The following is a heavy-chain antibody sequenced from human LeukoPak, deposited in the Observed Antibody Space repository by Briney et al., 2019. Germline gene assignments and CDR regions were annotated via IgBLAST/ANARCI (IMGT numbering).Heavy chain of an antibody. CDR2: IYYSGST. J-gene: IGHJ6*02. CDR3: ARGPRGNSRYYGMDV. V-gene: IGHV4-59*01. Sequence: SETLSLTCTVSGGSISSYYWSWIRQPPGKGLEWIGYIYYSGSTNYNPSLKSRVTISVDTSKNQFSLKLSSVTAADTAVYYCARGPRGNSRYYGMDVWGQGTTVTVSS. CDR1: GGSISSYY. D-gene: IGHD1-7*01.